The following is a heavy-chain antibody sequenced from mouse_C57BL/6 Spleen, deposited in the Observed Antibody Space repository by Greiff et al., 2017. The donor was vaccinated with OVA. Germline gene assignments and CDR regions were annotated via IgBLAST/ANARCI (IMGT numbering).Heavy chain of an antibody. V-gene: IGHV14-1*01. CDR1: GFNIKDYY. CDR3: ISYGSFYAMDY. D-gene: IGHD1-1*01. J-gene: IGHJ4*01. Sequence: VQLQQSGAELVRPGASVKLSCTASGFNIKDYYMHWVKQRPEQGLEWIGRIDPADCDTEYAPKFQGKATMTEDTTSNTAYLQLSSLTSEDTAVYYCISYGSFYAMDYWGQGTSVTDSS. CDR2: IDPADCDT.